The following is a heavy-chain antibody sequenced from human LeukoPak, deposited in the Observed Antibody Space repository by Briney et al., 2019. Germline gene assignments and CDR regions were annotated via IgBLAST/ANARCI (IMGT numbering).Heavy chain of an antibody. D-gene: IGHD3-22*01. CDR3: AKDNYYDSSGYYHY. Sequence: GGSLRLSCAASGFTFSSYAMSWVRQAPGKGLEWVSAISGSGGSTYYADSVKGRFTISRDNSKNTLYLQMNSLRVEDTAVYYCAKDNYYDSSGYYHYWGQGTLVTVSS. CDR1: GFTFSSYA. V-gene: IGHV3-23*01. J-gene: IGHJ4*02. CDR2: ISGSGGST.